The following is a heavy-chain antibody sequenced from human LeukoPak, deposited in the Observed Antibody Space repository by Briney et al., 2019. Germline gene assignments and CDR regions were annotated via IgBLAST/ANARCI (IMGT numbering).Heavy chain of an antibody. Sequence: GESLKISCKGSGYSFTSYWIGWVRQMPGKGLEWMGIIYPGDSDTRYSPSFQGQVTISADKSISTAYLQWSSLKASDTAMHYCARRGTNDYVWGSSRHWGQGTLVTVSS. CDR3: ARRGTNDYVWGSSRH. CDR1: GYSFTSYW. CDR2: IYPGDSDT. D-gene: IGHD3-16*02. J-gene: IGHJ4*02. V-gene: IGHV5-51*01.